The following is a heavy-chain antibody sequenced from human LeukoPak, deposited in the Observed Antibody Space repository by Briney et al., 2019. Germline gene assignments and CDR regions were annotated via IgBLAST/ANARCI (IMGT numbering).Heavy chain of an antibody. CDR3: AREARYGGGYESDY. D-gene: IGHD5-12*01. Sequence: GGSLRLSCAASGFTFRDYYMTWIRQAPGKGLEWISCISGNSGVSNYADPVKDRFSISRDNAKNSLYLQMSSLRDEDTAVYFCAREARYGGGYESDYWGQGTLVTVSS. CDR2: ISGNSGVS. CDR1: GFTFRDYY. V-gene: IGHV3-11*06. J-gene: IGHJ4*02.